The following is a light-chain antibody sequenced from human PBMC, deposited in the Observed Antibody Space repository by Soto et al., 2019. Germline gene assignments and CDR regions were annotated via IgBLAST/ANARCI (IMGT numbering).Light chain of an antibody. CDR2: LNSDGSH. CDR1: SGHSSYA. Sequence: QPVLTQSPSASASLGASVKLTCTLSSGHSSYAIAWHQQQPEKGPRYLMKLNSDGSHSKGDGIPDRFSGSSSGAERYLTISSLQSEDEADYYCQTWGTGTVVFGGGTQLT. V-gene: IGLV4-69*01. CDR3: QTWGTGTVV. J-gene: IGLJ2*01.